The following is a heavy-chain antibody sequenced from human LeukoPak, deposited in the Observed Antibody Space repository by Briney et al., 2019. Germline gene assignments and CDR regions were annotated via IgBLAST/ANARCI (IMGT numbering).Heavy chain of an antibody. Sequence: ASVKVSCKASGYTFTSYGISWVRQAPGQGLEWMGGISAYNGNTNYAQKLQGRVTMTTDTSTSTAYMELRSLRSDDTAVYYCARESGSGWFYYFDYWGQGTLVTVSS. CDR2: ISAYNGNT. V-gene: IGHV1-18*01. CDR1: GYTFTSYG. D-gene: IGHD6-19*01. J-gene: IGHJ4*02. CDR3: ARESGSGWFYYFDY.